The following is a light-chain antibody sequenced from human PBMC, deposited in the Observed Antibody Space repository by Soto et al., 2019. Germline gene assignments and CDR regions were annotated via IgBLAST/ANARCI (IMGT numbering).Light chain of an antibody. V-gene: IGKV3-20*01. CDR1: QTVSSNY. J-gene: IGKJ1*01. CDR2: GSS. Sequence: EIVLTQSPGTLSLSPGERATLSCRASQTVSSNYLAWYQQKPGQAPRLLIYGSSSRATGIPDRFSGSGSGADFTLTISRLGPEDSAVYYCQQYDGPPWTFGQGTKVEIK. CDR3: QQYDGPPWT.